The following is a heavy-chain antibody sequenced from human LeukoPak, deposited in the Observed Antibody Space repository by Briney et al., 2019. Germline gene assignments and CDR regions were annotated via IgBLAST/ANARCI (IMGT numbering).Heavy chain of an antibody. D-gene: IGHD2-21*02. Sequence: SVKVSFKASGGTFSSYAISWVRQAPGQGLEWMGRIIPILGIANYAQKFQGRVTITADKSTSTAYMELSSLRSEDTAVYYCARLDAYCGGDCFYAFDIWGQGTMVTVSS. J-gene: IGHJ3*02. CDR2: IIPILGIA. CDR3: ARLDAYCGGDCFYAFDI. CDR1: GGTFSSYA. V-gene: IGHV1-69*04.